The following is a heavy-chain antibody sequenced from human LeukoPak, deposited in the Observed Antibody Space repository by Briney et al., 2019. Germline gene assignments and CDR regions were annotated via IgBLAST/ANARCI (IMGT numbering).Heavy chain of an antibody. V-gene: IGHV3-21*01. D-gene: IGHD1-1*01. Sequence: GGSLRLSCAASGFTSASYSMNWVRQAPGKGLEWVSSISGDSTYIYNAGSVKGRLTISRDNAQASLYLQMISLRADDTAVYYCARGSGRLERQSDLDYWGQGTLVIVSS. CDR1: GFTSASYS. J-gene: IGHJ4*02. CDR3: ARGSGRLERQSDLDY. CDR2: ISGDSTYI.